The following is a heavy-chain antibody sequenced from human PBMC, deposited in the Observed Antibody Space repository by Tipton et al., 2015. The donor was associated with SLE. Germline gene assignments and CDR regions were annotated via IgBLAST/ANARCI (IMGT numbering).Heavy chain of an antibody. V-gene: IGHV4-59*11. Sequence: LRLSCTVSGGSISSHYWSWIRQPPGKGLEWIGYIYYSGSTNYNPSLKSRVTISVDTSKNQFSLKLSSVTVADTAVYYCARDRGAAPDYWGQGTLVTVSS. CDR3: ARDRGAAPDY. CDR1: GGSISSHY. CDR2: IYYSGST. D-gene: IGHD6-6*01. J-gene: IGHJ4*02.